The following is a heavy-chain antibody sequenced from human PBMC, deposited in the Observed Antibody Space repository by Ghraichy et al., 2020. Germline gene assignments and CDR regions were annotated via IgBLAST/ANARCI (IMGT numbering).Heavy chain of an antibody. CDR1: GFTFNSYA. J-gene: IGHJ4*02. CDR2: ISYDGSNK. Sequence: GGSLRLSCAASGFTFNSYAIHWVRQAPGKGLEWVALISYDGSNKVYADSVKGRFTISRDNSKNTLYLQMNSLRTEDTAVYHCAKADCSSASCYTVDYWGQGTLVTVSS. V-gene: IGHV3-30*18. D-gene: IGHD2-2*02. CDR3: AKADCSSASCYTVDY.